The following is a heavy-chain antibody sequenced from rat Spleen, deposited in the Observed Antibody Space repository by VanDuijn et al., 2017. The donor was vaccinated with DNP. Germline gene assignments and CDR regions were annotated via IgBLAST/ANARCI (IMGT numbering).Heavy chain of an antibody. CDR2: INKDSTTI. D-gene: IGHD1-11*01. V-gene: IGHV4-2*01. Sequence: EVKLVESGGGLVQPGNSLKLSCAASGFNFNDYWMGWVRQAPGQGLEWIGQINKDSTTISFSPSLKDKFTISRSNAQNTLFLQMSKLGSADTAIYYCARGPNYGDYADYFDSWDQGVMVTVSS. CDR3: ARGPNYGDYADYFDS. CDR1: GFNFNDYW. J-gene: IGHJ2*01.